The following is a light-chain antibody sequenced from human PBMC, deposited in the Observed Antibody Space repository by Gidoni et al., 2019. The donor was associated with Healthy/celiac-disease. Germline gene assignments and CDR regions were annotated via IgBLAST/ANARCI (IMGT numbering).Light chain of an antibody. J-gene: IGKJ2*01. CDR2: SAS. CDR1: QSVSSY. V-gene: IGKV3-11*01. CDR3: HQRSNWPT. Sequence: EIVFTQSPATLSLSPGERTTLSCRASQSVSSYLAWYQQKPGQAPRLLNYSASNRATGIPARCGGSGDGTDFTLTIRGVEPEDFAGYYGHQRSNWPTFGQGTKLEIK.